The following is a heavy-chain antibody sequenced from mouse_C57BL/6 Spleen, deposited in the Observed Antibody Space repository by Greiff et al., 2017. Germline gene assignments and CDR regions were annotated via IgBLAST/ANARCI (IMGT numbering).Heavy chain of an antibody. J-gene: IGHJ3*01. D-gene: IGHD2-12*01. CDR2: IDPENGDT. CDR3: TTHDVAY. CDR1: GFNIKDDY. Sequence: EVHLVESGAELVRPGASVKLSCTASGFNIKDDYMHWVKQRPEQGLEWIGWIDPENGDTEYASKFQGKATITADTSSNTAYLQLSSLTSEDTAVFYCTTHDVAYWGQGSLVTVSA. V-gene: IGHV14-4*01.